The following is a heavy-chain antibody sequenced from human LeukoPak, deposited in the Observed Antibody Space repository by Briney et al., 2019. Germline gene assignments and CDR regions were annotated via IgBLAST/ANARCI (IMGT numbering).Heavy chain of an antibody. J-gene: IGHJ3*01. CDR3: ARHGGYAFDV. CDR1: GFIFSTYA. D-gene: IGHD3-10*01. CDR2: ITYDGSDT. V-gene: IGHV3-30*04. Sequence: GGSLRLSCEASGFIFSTYAFHWVRQAPGKGPEWMAFITYDGSDTYFADSVKGRFTLSRDNSKNALYLQMNSLTSADTAMYYCARHGGYAFDVWGQGTMVTVSS.